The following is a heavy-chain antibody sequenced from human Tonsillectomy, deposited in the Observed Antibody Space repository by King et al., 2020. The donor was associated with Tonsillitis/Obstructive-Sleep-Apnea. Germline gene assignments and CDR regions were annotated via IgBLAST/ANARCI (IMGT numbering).Heavy chain of an antibody. CDR3: ARDSQYYDFWSGYYNGNYYYYYYMDV. V-gene: IGHV1-69*12. CDR1: GGTFSSYA. Sequence: VQLVQSGAEVKKPGSSVKVSCKASGGTFSSYAISWVRQAPGQGLEWMGGIIPIFGTANYAQKFQGRVTITADESTSTAYMELSSLRSEDTAVYYCARDSQYYDFWSGYYNGNYYYYYYMDVWGKGTTDTVSS. D-gene: IGHD3-3*01. CDR2: IIPIFGTA. J-gene: IGHJ6*03.